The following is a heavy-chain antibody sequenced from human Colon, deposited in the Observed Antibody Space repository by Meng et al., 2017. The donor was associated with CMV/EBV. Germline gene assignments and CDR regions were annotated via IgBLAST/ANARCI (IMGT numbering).Heavy chain of an antibody. V-gene: IGHV4-59*11. CDR3: ARGLGHASNNSLDY. CDR1: GDPIRSHY. Sequence: GPLRLSCPVSGDPIRSHYWSWIRQPPGKGLEWMGYIYYSGSATYSPSLRSRITISVDTSKNQFSLNLRSVTAADTAMYFCARGLGHASNNSLDYWGQGTLVTVSS. CDR2: IYYSGSA. J-gene: IGHJ4*02. D-gene: IGHD1-1*01.